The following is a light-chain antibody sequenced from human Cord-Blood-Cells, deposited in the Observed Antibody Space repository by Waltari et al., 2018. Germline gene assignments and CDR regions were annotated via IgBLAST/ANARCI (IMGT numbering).Light chain of an antibody. CDR2: DVS. CDR1: SSDVGGYNY. Sequence: QSALTQPASVSGSPGQSITISCTGTSSDVGGYNYVSWYQQHPDNAPKLMIYDVSNRPSGVSNRFSGSKSGNTASLTISGLQAEDEADYYCSSYTSSRVFGGGTKLTVL. J-gene: IGLJ3*02. V-gene: IGLV2-14*03. CDR3: SSYTSSRV.